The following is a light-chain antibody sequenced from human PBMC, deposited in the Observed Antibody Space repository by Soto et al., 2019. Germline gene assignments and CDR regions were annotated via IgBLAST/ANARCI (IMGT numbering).Light chain of an antibody. CDR2: TTS. Sequence: DIQMTQSPSSLSASVGDRVTITCRASQSISYYLNWYQQKPGRAPRLLIYTTSSLQSGVPAKFSGSASGTDFTLTISSLQSEDFAVYYCQQYNNCPPVTFGQGAKVDIK. CDR1: QSISYY. J-gene: IGKJ1*01. V-gene: IGKV1-39*01. CDR3: QQYNNCPPVT.